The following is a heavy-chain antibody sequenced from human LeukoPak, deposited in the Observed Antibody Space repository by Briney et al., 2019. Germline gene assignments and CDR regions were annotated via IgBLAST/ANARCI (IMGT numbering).Heavy chain of an antibody. D-gene: IGHD6-13*01. CDR3: ASPKEIAAAGTQVGFDY. Sequence: SVKVSCKASGGTFSSYAISWVRQAPGQGLEWMGRIIPIFGTANYAQKSQGRVTITTDESTSTAYMELSSLRSEDTAVYYCASPKEIAAAGTQVGFDYWGQGTLVTVSS. CDR1: GGTFSSYA. CDR2: IIPIFGTA. V-gene: IGHV1-69*05. J-gene: IGHJ4*02.